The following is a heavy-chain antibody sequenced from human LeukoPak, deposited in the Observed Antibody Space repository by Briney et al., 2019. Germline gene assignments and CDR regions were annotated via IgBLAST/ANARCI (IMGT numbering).Heavy chain of an antibody. Sequence: PSETLSLTCAVYGGSFSGYYWSWIRQPPGKGLEWIGEINHSGSTNYNPSLKSRVTISVDTSKNQFSLKLSSVTAADTAVYYCARGAPRSYYDFWSDYPGDYYFDYWGQGTLVTVSS. CDR2: INHSGST. CDR3: ARGAPRSYYDFWSDYPGDYYFDY. V-gene: IGHV4-34*01. J-gene: IGHJ4*02. CDR1: GGSFSGYY. D-gene: IGHD3-3*01.